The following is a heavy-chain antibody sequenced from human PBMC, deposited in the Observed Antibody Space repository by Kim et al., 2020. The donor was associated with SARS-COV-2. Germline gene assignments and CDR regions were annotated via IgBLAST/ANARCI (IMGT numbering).Heavy chain of an antibody. CDR3: ARDLGGIAAADFDY. V-gene: IGHV3-21*01. CDR2: ISSSSSYI. CDR1: GFTFSSYS. D-gene: IGHD6-13*01. J-gene: IGHJ4*02. Sequence: GGSLRLSCAASGFTFSSYSMNWVRQAPGKGLEWVSSISSSSSYIYYADSVKGRFTISRDNAKNSLYLQMNSLRAEDTAVYYCARDLGGIAAADFDYWGQGTLVTVSS.